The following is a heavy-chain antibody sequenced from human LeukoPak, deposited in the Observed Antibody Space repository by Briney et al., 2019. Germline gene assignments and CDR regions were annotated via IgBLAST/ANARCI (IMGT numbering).Heavy chain of an antibody. D-gene: IGHD3-10*01. CDR2: ISGSGGST. J-gene: IGHJ3*02. Sequence: GGSLRLSCAASEFTFNNYAMSWVRQAPGKGLEWVSGISGSGGSTYYGDSVKGRFTISRDNSKNTLYLQMNSLRVEDTSVYYCATDRGAAPFDIWGQGTTVTVSS. V-gene: IGHV3-23*01. CDR3: ATDRGAAPFDI. CDR1: EFTFNNYA.